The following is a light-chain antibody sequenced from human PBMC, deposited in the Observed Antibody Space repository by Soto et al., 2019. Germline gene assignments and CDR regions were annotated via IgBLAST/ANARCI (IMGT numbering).Light chain of an antibody. Sequence: DVVMTQSPVSLPVTLGQPASISCRSSEGLVATDGITYLNWFHQRPGQSPRRLIYKVSDWDSGVPDRFRGSGSGTDFTLRISSVEAEDVGIYYCMQGRRCHRTFGQGAKVDIK. CDR1: EGLVATDGITY. V-gene: IGKV2D-30*01. J-gene: IGKJ1*01. CDR3: MQGRRCHRT. CDR2: KVS.